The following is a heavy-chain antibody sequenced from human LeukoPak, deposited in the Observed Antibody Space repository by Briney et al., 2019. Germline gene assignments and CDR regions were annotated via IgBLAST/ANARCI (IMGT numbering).Heavy chain of an antibody. J-gene: IGHJ6*02. CDR1: GFTFSNAW. CDR3: STYCSGGSCYYSGREYYGIDV. D-gene: IGHD2-15*01. Sequence: PGGSLRLSCAASGFTFSNAWMSWVRQAPGKGLEWVGRIKSKTDGGTTDYAAPVKGRFTISRDDSKNTLYLQMNSLKTEDTAVYYCSTYCSGGSCYYSGREYYGIDVWGQGTTVTVSS. CDR2: IKSKTDGGTT. V-gene: IGHV3-15*01.